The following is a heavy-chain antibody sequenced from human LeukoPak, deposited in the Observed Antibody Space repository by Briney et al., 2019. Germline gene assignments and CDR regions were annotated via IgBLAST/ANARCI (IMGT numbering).Heavy chain of an antibody. CDR3: ARDRRGYDPDSGAFDI. D-gene: IGHD5-12*01. J-gene: IGHJ3*02. Sequence: GGSLRLSCAASGFTFSSNYMSWVRQAPGKGLEWVSVIYSGGSTYYSDSVKGRFTISRDNSKNTLYLQMNSLRAEDTAVYYCARDRRGYDPDSGAFDIWGQGTMVTVSS. CDR1: GFTFSSNY. CDR2: IYSGGST. V-gene: IGHV3-66*02.